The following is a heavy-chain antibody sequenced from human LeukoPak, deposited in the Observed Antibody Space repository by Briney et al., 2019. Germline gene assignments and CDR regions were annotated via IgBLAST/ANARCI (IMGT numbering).Heavy chain of an antibody. CDR3: ARDRYCSGGGCYGAFDI. V-gene: IGHV1-18*01. CDR1: GYTFTSYG. D-gene: IGHD2-15*01. CDR2: ISAYNGNT. J-gene: IGHJ3*02. Sequence: ASVKVSCKASGYTFTSYGISWVRQAPGQGLEWMGWISAYNGNTNYAQKLQGRVTMTTDTSTSTAYMELRSLRSDDTAVYYCARDRYCSGGGCYGAFDIWGQGTMVTVSS.